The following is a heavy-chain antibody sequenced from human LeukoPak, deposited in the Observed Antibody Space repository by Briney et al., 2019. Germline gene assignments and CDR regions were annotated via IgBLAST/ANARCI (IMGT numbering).Heavy chain of an antibody. CDR2: ISTNVGRT. CDR3: AKAIYYGSGSYLGYFDY. V-gene: IGHV3-23*01. CDR1: GFTFSSYA. D-gene: IGHD3-10*01. J-gene: IGHJ4*02. Sequence: GGSLRLSCAASGFTFSSYAMAWIRQAPGKGLDWVSTISTNVGRTYYANSVKGRFTISRDNSKNTLYLQMNSLRAEDTAVYYCAKAIYYGSGSYLGYFDYWGQGTLVTVSS.